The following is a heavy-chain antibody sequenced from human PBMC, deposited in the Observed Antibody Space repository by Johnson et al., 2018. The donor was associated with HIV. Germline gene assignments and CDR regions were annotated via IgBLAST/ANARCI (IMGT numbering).Heavy chain of an antibody. V-gene: IGHV3-30-3*01. J-gene: IGHJ3*02. D-gene: IGHD2/OR15-2a*01. CDR1: GFTFSSYA. Sequence: QVQLVESGGGVVQPGRSLRLSCAASGFTFSSYAMHWVRQAPGKGLEWVAVISYDGSNKYYADSVKGRFTISRDNSKNTLYLQMNSLRAEDTAVYYCARDSTAGPDKGLDYLGAFDIWGQGTMVTVSS. CDR3: ARDSTAGPDKGLDYLGAFDI. CDR2: ISYDGSNK.